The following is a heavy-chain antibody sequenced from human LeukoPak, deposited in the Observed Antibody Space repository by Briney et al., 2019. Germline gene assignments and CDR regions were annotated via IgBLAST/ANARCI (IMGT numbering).Heavy chain of an antibody. D-gene: IGHD1-1*01. CDR2: ISYDGSNK. Sequence: GGSLRLSCAASGFTFSSYWMSWVRQAPGKGLEWVAVISYDGSNKYYADSVKGRFTISRDNSKNTLYLQMNSLRAEDTAVYYCARGGDNWNDDDAFDIWGQGTMVTVSS. CDR3: ARGGDNWNDDDAFDI. J-gene: IGHJ3*02. CDR1: GFTFSSYW. V-gene: IGHV3-30*03.